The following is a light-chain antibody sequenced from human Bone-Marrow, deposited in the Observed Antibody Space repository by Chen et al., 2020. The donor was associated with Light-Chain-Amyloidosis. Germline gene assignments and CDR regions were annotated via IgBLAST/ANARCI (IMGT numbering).Light chain of an antibody. Sequence: SYVLTQPSSVSVAPGQTATIAWGGNNIGSTSVHWYQQTPGQAPLLVVYEDSDRPSGIPERLSGSNSGNPATLTISRVEAGDEADYYCQVWDRSSDRPVFGGGTKLTVL. V-gene: IGLV3-21*02. CDR3: QVWDRSSDRPV. CDR1: NIGSTS. CDR2: EDS. J-gene: IGLJ3*02.